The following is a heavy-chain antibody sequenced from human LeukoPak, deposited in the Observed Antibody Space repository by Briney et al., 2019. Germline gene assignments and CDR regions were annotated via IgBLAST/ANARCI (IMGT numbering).Heavy chain of an antibody. D-gene: IGHD2-15*01. CDR2: IWYDGSNK. CDR1: GFTFSSYG. J-gene: IGHJ3*02. Sequence: GRSLRLSCAASGFTFSSYGMHWVRQAPGKGLEWVAVIWYDGSNKYYADSVKGRFTISRDNSKNTLYLQMNSLRAEDTAVYYCAVAKIRTDAFDIWGQGTMVTVSS. CDR3: AVAKIRTDAFDI. V-gene: IGHV3-33*01.